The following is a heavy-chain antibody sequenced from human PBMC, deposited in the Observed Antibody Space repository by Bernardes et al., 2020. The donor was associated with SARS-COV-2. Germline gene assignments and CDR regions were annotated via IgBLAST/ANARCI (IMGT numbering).Heavy chain of an antibody. Sequence: GGSLRLSRAASGFTFSTFWMSWFRQAPGKGLEWVANIKQDGSEKYYVDSVKGRFTISRDNATNSLYLQMHGLRGEDTAVYYCARRAWVSSYLGSSGFLDYWGRGTLVTVSS. CDR3: ARRAWVSSYLGSSGFLDY. J-gene: IGHJ4*02. CDR2: IKQDGSEK. CDR1: GFTFSTFW. D-gene: IGHD3-22*01. V-gene: IGHV3-7*01.